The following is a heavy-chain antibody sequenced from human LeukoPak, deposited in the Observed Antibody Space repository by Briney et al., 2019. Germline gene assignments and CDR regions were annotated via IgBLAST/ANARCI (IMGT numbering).Heavy chain of an antibody. D-gene: IGHD3-9*01. Sequence: GGSLRLSCAASGFTFDDHAMHWVRQAPGKGLEWVSSISWNSFTIAYADSVKGRFTISRDNAKNSLYLQMNSLRPEDTAFYYCAKDIVRTYFDCLDYWGRGTLVTVSS. CDR2: ISWNSFTI. J-gene: IGHJ4*02. CDR1: GFTFDDHA. V-gene: IGHV3-9*01. CDR3: AKDIVRTYFDCLDY.